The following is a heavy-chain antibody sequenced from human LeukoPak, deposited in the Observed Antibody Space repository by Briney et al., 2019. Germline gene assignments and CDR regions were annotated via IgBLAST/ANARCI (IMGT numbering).Heavy chain of an antibody. CDR1: GGPISSSSYY. V-gene: IGHV4-39*07. J-gene: IGHJ5*02. Sequence: SETLSLTCTVSGGPISSSSYYWGWIRQPPGKGLEWIGEVNHSGSTNYNTSLKSRVTISVDTSKNQVSLKVISVTAADTAVYYCARGRFYYGSGNYVSRRWFDPWGQGTLVTVSS. D-gene: IGHD3-10*01. CDR2: VNHSGST. CDR3: ARGRFYYGSGNYVSRRWFDP.